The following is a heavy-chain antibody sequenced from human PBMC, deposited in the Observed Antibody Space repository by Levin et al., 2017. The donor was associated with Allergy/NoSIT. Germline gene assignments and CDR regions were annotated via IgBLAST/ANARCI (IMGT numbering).Heavy chain of an antibody. CDR2: IWPGDSET. Sequence: KRGESLKISCQASGYTFTDYWIAWVRQMPGKGLEWMGIIWPGDSETRYNPSLQGQVTISVDKSIRTAYLQWSSLTASDTATYYCARMGRISSGRNWFDPWGQGTLVTVSS. CDR1: GYTFTDYW. CDR3: ARMGRISSGRNWFDP. J-gene: IGHJ5*02. D-gene: IGHD3-3*02. V-gene: IGHV5-51*01.